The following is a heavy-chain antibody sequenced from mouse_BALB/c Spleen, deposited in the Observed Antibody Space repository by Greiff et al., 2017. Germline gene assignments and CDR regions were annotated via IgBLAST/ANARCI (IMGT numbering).Heavy chain of an antibody. CDR1: GYTFTSYW. J-gene: IGHJ1*01. CDR2: INPSTGYT. D-gene: IGHD2-2*01. CDR3: ANYGYDWYFDV. V-gene: IGHV1-7*01. Sequence: VQLQQSGAELAKPGASVKMSCKASGYTFTSYWMHWVKQRPGQGLEWIGYINPSTGYTEYNQKFKDKATLTADKSSSTAYMQLSSLTSEDSAVYYCANYGYDWYFDVWGAGTTVTVSS.